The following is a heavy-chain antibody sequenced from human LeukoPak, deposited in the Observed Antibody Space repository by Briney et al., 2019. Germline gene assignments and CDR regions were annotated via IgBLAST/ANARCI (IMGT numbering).Heavy chain of an antibody. D-gene: IGHD2-15*01. CDR3: AHRESRVVGYYIDY. CDR1: GFSLSTSGVG. J-gene: IGHJ4*02. V-gene: IGHV2-5*02. Sequence: SGATLVNPTQTLTLTCTFSGFSLSTSGVGVGWIRQPPGKALEWLALIYWDDDKRYSPSLKSRITITKDTTKNQVVLTMTNMDPVDTATYHCAHRESRVVGYYIDYWGQGTLVTVSS. CDR2: IYWDDDK.